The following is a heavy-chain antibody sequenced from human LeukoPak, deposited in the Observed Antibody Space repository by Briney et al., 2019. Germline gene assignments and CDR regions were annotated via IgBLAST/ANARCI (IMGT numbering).Heavy chain of an antibody. CDR3: ATWAFYHSLDV. J-gene: IGHJ6*02. V-gene: IGHV3-43*02. CDR2: INKDGSAT. Sequence: GGSLRLSCAASGFTFDAYAMHWVRQAPGKGLEWVSLINKDGSATYYADSVKGRFTISRDNSKNSLYLQMNSLRSEDTALYYCATWAFYHSLDVWGQGTTVTVSS. CDR1: GFTFDAYA. D-gene: IGHD1-26*01.